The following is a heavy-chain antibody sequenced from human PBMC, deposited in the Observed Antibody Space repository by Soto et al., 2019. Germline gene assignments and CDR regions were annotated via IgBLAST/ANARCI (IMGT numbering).Heavy chain of an antibody. V-gene: IGHV3-23*01. CDR3: AKTTTDYYYYYGMDV. CDR1: GFTFSSYA. CDR2: ISGSGGST. Sequence: LRLSCAASGFTFSSYAMSWVRQAPGKGLEWVSAISGSGGSTYYADSVKGRFTISRDNSKNTLYLQMNSLRAEDTAVYYCAKTTTDYYYYYGMDVWGQGTTVTVSS. J-gene: IGHJ6*02. D-gene: IGHD4-4*01.